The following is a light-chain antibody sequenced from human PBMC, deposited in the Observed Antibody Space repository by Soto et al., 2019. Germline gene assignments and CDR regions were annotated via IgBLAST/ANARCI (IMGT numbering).Light chain of an antibody. CDR3: QQCSFWPRIT. J-gene: IGKJ5*01. CDR2: DAS. Sequence: EVVLTQSPATLSLSPVGSATLSCRASQNVDNYLAWYQQKPGQAPRLLIYDASNRATGIPARFSGSGSGTAFTLTISSLEPEDSAVYYCQQCSFWPRITFGQGTRLEIK. V-gene: IGKV3-11*01. CDR1: QNVDNY.